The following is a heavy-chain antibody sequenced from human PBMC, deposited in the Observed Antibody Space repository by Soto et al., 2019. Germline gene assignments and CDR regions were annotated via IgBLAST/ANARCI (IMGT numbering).Heavy chain of an antibody. Sequence: EERLLESGGALVQPGGSLRLSCAGFGFTFSDYAMTWVRQAPGKGLEWVSFVSATAIETYSSDSVKGRFTISRDNSNNTLFLQMDNLRGEDSATYYCAKGSSVVHHMAVWGKGTTVTGSS. J-gene: IGHJ6*03. CDR1: GFTFSDYA. CDR2: VSATAIET. CDR3: AKGSSVVHHMAV. V-gene: IGHV3-23*01. D-gene: IGHD6-6*01.